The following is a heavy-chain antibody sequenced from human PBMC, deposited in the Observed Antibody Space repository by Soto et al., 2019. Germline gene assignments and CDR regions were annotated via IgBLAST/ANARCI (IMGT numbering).Heavy chain of an antibody. CDR1: GYTFTSHY. J-gene: IGHJ4*02. V-gene: IGHV1-46*01. D-gene: IGHD2-15*01. CDR3: AKRRGAGGHFDY. CDR2: INPLGGST. Sequence: GASVKVSCKASGYTFTSHYIHWVRQVPGQGLEWMGLINPLGGSTIYAQRFQGRVTMTRDTSTITVYMAMNSLRADDTAVYYCAKRRGAGGHFDYWGQGALVTVSS.